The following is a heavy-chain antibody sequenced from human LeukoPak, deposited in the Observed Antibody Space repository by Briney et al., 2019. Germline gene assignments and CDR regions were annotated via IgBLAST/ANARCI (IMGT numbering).Heavy chain of an antibody. J-gene: IGHJ4*02. CDR1: GGTFSSYA. D-gene: IGHD3-22*01. Sequence: ASVKVSCKASGGTFSSYAISWVRQPPGQGLEWMGRINPNSGGTNYAQKFQGRVTMTRDTSISTAYMELSRLRSDDTAVYYCASSVYHTYYYDSSGYFDYWGQGTLVTVSS. CDR2: INPNSGGT. V-gene: IGHV1-2*06. CDR3: ASSVYHTYYYDSSGYFDY.